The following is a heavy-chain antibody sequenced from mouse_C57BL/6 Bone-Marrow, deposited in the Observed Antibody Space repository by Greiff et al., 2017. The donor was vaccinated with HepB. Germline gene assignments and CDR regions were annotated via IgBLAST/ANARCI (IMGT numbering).Heavy chain of an antibody. Sequence: QVQLQQPGAELVKPGASVKLSCKASGYTFTSYWMHWVKQRPGQGLEWIGMIHPNSGSTNYNEKFKSKATLTVDKSSSTAYMQLSSLTSEDSAVYYCARFPYYYGSSHWYFDVWGTGTTVTVSS. CDR1: GYTFTSYW. CDR2: IHPNSGST. D-gene: IGHD1-1*01. J-gene: IGHJ1*03. V-gene: IGHV1-64*01. CDR3: ARFPYYYGSSHWYFDV.